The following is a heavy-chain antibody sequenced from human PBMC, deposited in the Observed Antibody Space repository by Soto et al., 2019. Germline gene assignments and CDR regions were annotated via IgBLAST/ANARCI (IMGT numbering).Heavy chain of an antibody. J-gene: IGHJ4*02. D-gene: IGHD6-13*01. CDR3: AKLAGYSSSWYDY. CDR1: GFAFSSYG. Sequence: GGSLRLSCAASGFAFSSYGMHWVRQAPGKGLEWVAVISYDGSNKYYADSVKGRFTISRDNSKNTLYLQMNSLRAEDTAVYYCAKLAGYSSSWYDYWGQGTLVTVSS. CDR2: ISYDGSNK. V-gene: IGHV3-30*18.